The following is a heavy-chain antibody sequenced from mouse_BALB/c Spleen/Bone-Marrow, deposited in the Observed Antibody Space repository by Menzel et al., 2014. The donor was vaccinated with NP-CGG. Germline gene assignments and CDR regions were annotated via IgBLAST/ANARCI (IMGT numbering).Heavy chain of an antibody. CDR2: IRYDGSN. V-gene: IGHV3-6*02. CDR3: ARLRGSNYGYFDV. Sequence: VQLKQSGPGLVKPSQSLSLTCSVTGYSITSDYYWNWIRQFPGNKLEWMAYIRYDGSNNYNPSLKNRISITRDTSKNQFFLKLNSVTSEDTATYYCARLRGSNYGYFDVWGAGTTVTVSS. J-gene: IGHJ1*01. D-gene: IGHD1-1*01. CDR1: GYSITSDYY.